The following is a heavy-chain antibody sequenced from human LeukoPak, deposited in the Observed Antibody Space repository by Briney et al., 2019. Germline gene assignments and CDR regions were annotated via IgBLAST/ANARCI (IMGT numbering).Heavy chain of an antibody. V-gene: IGHV4-39*07. D-gene: IGHD6-19*01. CDR1: GGSISSSSYY. CDR3: ARAKSGWLVRSQFDP. J-gene: IGHJ5*02. Sequence: PSETLSLTCTVSGGSISSSSYYWGWIRQPPGKGLEWIGSIYYSGSTYYNPSLKSRVTISVDTSKNQFSLKLSSVTAADTAVYYCARAKSGWLVRSQFDPWGQGTLVTVSS. CDR2: IYYSGST.